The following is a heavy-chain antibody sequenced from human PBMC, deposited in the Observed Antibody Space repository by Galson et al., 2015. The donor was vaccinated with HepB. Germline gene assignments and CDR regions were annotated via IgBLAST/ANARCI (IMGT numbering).Heavy chain of an antibody. D-gene: IGHD3-3*01. V-gene: IGHV4-31*03. CDR2: IYYSGNT. Sequence: TLSLTCTVSGGSISSGGYYWSWIRQHPGKGLEWIGYIYYSGNTYYNPSLKSRVTISVDTSKNQFSLKLSSVTAADTAVYYCARSFGVVIIGDWYFDLWGRGTLVTV. CDR1: GGSISSGGYY. J-gene: IGHJ2*01. CDR3: ARSFGVVIIGDWYFDL.